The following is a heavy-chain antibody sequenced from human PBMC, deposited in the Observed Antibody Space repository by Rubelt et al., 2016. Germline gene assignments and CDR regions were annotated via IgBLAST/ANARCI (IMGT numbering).Heavy chain of an antibody. CDR1: GGSISSYY. J-gene: IGHJ5*02. Sequence: QVQLQASGPGLVKPSETLSLTFTVSGGSISSYYWSWIRQPPGKGLEWIGYIYYSGSTNYNPSLKIRVTISVDTSKNQFSLKLSSVTAADTAVYYCAREDGDYAHHWGQGTLVTVSS. D-gene: IGHD4-17*01. V-gene: IGHV4-59*01. CDR2: IYYSGST. CDR3: AREDGDYAHH.